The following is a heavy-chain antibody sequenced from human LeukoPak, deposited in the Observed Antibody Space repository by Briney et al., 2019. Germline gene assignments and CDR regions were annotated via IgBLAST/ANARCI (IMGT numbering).Heavy chain of an antibody. CDR1: GFSLSIYD. D-gene: IGHD2-15*01. CDR2: TGLSSSYV. V-gene: IGHV3-21*01. CDR3: ARERSYCSGATCSLDL. Sequence: GGSLRLSCAASGFSLSIYDMVWVRQAPGKGLEWIASTGLSSSYVGYADSVKGRFTISRDNGENSVYLQMNSLRAEDTAVYFCARERSYCSGATCSLDLWGQGTLVTVSS. J-gene: IGHJ5*02.